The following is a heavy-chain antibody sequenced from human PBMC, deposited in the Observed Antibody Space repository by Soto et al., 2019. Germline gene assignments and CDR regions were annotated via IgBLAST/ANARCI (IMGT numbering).Heavy chain of an antibody. CDR2: ISAYNGNT. D-gene: IGHD6-6*01. V-gene: IGHV1-18*04. CDR1: GYTFTSCG. CDR3: ARDWASSSRYYYYGMDV. J-gene: IGHJ6*02. Sequence: ASVKVSCKASGYTFTSCGISWVRQAPGQGLEWMGWISAYNGNTNYAQKLQGRVTMTTDTSTSTAYMELRSLRSDDTAVYYCARDWASSSRYYYYGMDVWGQGTTVTVS.